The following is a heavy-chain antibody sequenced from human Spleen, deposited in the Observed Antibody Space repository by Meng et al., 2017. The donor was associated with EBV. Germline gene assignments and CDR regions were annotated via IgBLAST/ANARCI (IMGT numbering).Heavy chain of an antibody. CDR3: ARSSYYWYFDL. D-gene: IGHD2-2*01. V-gene: IGHV4-61*08. CDR2: IYYSGSS. CDR1: GDSISSGGYY. J-gene: IGHJ2*01. Sequence: QVQLQQWGAGVLKTSEXLSLTCAVSGDSISSGGYYWSWLRQPPGKGLEWLGYIYYSGSSNYNPSLKSRVTISVDTSKNQFSLKLSSVTAADTAVYYCARSSYYWYFDLWGRGTLVTVSS.